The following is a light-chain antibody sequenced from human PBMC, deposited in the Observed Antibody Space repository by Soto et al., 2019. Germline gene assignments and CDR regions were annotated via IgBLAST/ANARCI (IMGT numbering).Light chain of an antibody. CDR3: ESWDSNTHTV. V-gene: IGLV4-60*02. CDR1: SGHSSYI. J-gene: IGLJ3*02. CDR2: LEGSGSY. Sequence: QSVLTQSSSASASLGSSVKLTCTLSSGHSSYIIACHQQQPGKAPRYLMKLEGSGSYNKRSGVPDRFSGSSSGADRYLTISNLQFEDEADYYCESWDSNTHTVFGGGTKLTVL.